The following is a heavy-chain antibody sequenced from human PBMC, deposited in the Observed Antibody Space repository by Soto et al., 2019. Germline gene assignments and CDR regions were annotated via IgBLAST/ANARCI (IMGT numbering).Heavy chain of an antibody. CDR1: GFTFSSYA. J-gene: IGHJ4*02. Sequence: QVQLVESGGGVVQPGRSLRLSCAASGFTFSSYAMHWVRQAPGKGLEWVAVISYDGSNKYYADSVKGRFTISRDNSKNTLYLQMNSLRAEDTAVYYCARGNDSGGYYYVFDYWGQGTLVTVSS. CDR2: ISYDGSNK. D-gene: IGHD3-22*01. CDR3: ARGNDSGGYYYVFDY. V-gene: IGHV3-30-3*01.